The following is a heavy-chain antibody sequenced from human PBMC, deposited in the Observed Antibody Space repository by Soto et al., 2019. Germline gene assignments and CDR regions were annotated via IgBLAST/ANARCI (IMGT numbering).Heavy chain of an antibody. CDR2: IYYSGST. CDR1: GGSISSYY. J-gene: IGHJ4*02. D-gene: IGHD1-26*01. Sequence: SETLSLTCTVSGGSISSYYWSWIRQPPGKGLEWIGYIYYSGSTNYNPSLKSRVTISVDASKNQFSLKLSSVTAADTAVYYCCLGATWYYFDYWGQGTLVTVSS. V-gene: IGHV4-59*01. CDR3: CLGATWYYFDY.